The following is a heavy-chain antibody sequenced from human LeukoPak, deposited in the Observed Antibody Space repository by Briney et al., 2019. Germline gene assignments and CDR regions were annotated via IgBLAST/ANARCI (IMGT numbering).Heavy chain of an antibody. V-gene: IGHV3-7*03. Sequence: QPGGSLRLSCAASGFTFSSYWMTWVRQAPGKGLEWVANIKLDVSETYYVDSVRGRFTISRDNTKNSLYLQMDSLRAEDTAVYYCARASRYSSGWYYFDYWGQGTLVTVSS. D-gene: IGHD6-19*01. CDR1: GFTFSSYW. CDR3: ARASRYSSGWYYFDY. J-gene: IGHJ4*02. CDR2: IKLDVSET.